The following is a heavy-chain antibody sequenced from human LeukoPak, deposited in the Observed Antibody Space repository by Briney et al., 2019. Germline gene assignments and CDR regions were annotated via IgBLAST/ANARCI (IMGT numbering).Heavy chain of an antibody. CDR3: AADPDTTMAFDY. V-gene: IGHV1-58*02. D-gene: IGHD5-18*01. CDR1: GFTFTSSS. J-gene: IGHJ4*02. CDR2: IVGGSSAT. Sequence: ASVKVSCKASGFTFTSSSIQWVRQARGQRLEWRGWIVGGSSATYYARKFQERVTITRDMSTSTAYLELSSLRSEDTAVYYCAADPDTTMAFDYWGQGTLVTVSS.